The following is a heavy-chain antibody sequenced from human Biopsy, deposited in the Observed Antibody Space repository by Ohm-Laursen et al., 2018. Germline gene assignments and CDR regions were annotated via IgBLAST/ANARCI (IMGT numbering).Heavy chain of an antibody. CDR2: ISPSGATT. J-gene: IGHJ6*02. CDR3: ARAGVGTDGTDSYYYGMDV. CDR1: GNTFATYH. Sequence: SVKVSCKASGNTFATYHIHWVRQAPGHGLEWMGVISPSGATTSFSQKFQGRITMTRDTSTGTVYMDLNSLGSEDTAVYYCARAGVGTDGTDSYYYGMDVWGPGTTVTVSS. D-gene: IGHD5-24*01. V-gene: IGHV1-46*01.